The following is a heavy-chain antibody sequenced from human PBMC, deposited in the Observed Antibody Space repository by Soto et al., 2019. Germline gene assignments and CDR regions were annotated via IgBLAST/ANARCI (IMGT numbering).Heavy chain of an antibody. Sequence: PGGSLRLSCVASGFTFRDYWMHWVRQAPGKGLVWVSRINTVGSSTTYADSVKGRFTISRDNAKNTLYLQMNSLGDEDTALYYCVRDRAYSGYDNWGQGTLVTVSS. CDR3: VRDRAYSGYDN. V-gene: IGHV3-74*01. J-gene: IGHJ4*02. CDR2: INTVGSST. CDR1: GFTFRDYW. D-gene: IGHD5-12*01.